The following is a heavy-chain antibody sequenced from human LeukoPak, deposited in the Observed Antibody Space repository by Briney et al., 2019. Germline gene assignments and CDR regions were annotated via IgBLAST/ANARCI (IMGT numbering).Heavy chain of an antibody. V-gene: IGHV3-21*01. CDR1: GFTFSSYS. J-gene: IGHJ6*03. Sequence: GGSLRLSCAASGFTFSSYSMNWVHQAPGKGPEWVSSISSRSSYIYYADSVKGRFTISRDNAQNSLYLQMNSLRAEDTAVYYCARVGTRMVTIVAPYYMDVWGKGTTVTVSS. CDR3: ARVGTRMVTIVAPYYMDV. D-gene: IGHD5-24*01. CDR2: ISSRSSYI.